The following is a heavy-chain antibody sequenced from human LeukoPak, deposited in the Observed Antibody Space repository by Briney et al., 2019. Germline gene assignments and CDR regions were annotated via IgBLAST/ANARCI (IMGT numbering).Heavy chain of an antibody. V-gene: IGHV4-39*01. Sequence: SETLSLTCTVSGRSISSSSYYWGWIRQPPGKGLEWFGSIYYSGSTYYNPSHKSRVTISVGTSKNQFSQKLSSVTAADTAVYYCARHVYDDSSGLEFDYWGQGTLVTVSS. J-gene: IGHJ4*02. CDR2: IYYSGST. CDR1: GRSISSSSYY. CDR3: ARHVYDDSSGLEFDY. D-gene: IGHD3-22*01.